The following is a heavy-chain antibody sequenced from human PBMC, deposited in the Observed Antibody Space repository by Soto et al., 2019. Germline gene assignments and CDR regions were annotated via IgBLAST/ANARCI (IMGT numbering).Heavy chain of an antibody. D-gene: IGHD3-22*01. J-gene: IGHJ4*02. Sequence: GASVKVSCKASGYTFTSYYMHWVRQAPGQGLEWMGIINPSGGSTSYAQKFQGRVTMTRDTSTSTVYMELSSLRSEDTAVYYCARGGSSGYYPRGGFDYWGQGTLVTVSS. CDR2: INPSGGST. CDR1: GYTFTSYY. V-gene: IGHV1-46*01. CDR3: ARGGSSGYYPRGGFDY.